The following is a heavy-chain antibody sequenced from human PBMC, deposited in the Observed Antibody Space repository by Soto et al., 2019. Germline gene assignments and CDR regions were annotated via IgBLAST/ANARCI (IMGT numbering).Heavy chain of an antibody. CDR2: ISAYNCNT. CDR1: GYTFTSYG. Sequence: APVKVSCKASGYTFTSYGISWVRQAPGEGLEGMGWISAYNCNTHSARTLQGRVTITTDTSTSTAYMELSILRSDDSAVYYCARDSMITFGGENLADYYYYGMDFWGQGTTVTASS. J-gene: IGHJ6*02. V-gene: IGHV1-18*04. D-gene: IGHD3-16*01. CDR3: ARDSMITFGGENLADYYYYGMDF.